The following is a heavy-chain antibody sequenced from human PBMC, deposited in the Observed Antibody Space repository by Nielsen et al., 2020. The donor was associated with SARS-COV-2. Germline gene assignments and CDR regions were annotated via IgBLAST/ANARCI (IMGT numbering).Heavy chain of an antibody. CDR3: ARDSFPRRITMIVVVTDPCDY. CDR1: GYTFTSYG. J-gene: IGHJ4*02. D-gene: IGHD3-22*01. Sequence: ASVKVSCKASGYTFTSYGISWVRQAPGQGLEWMGWISAYNGNTNYAQKLQGRVTMTTDTSTSTAYMELRSLRSDDTAVYYCARDSFPRRITMIVVVTDPCDYWGQGTLVTVSS. V-gene: IGHV1-18*01. CDR2: ISAYNGNT.